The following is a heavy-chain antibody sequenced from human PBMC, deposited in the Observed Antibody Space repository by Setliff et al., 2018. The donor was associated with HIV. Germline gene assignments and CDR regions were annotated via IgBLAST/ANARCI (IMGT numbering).Heavy chain of an antibody. D-gene: IGHD6-13*01. CDR2: ISAYNGII. Sequence: GASVKVSCKASGYTFTNYGITWVRQAPGQGLEWMGWISAYNGIINYAQNLQGRVTMTTDTSTRTAYMELRLRSEDTAVYYCARTLFPSSIPGYWGQGTLVTVSS. CDR3: ARTLFPSSIPGY. J-gene: IGHJ4*01. V-gene: IGHV1-18*01. CDR1: GYTFTNYG.